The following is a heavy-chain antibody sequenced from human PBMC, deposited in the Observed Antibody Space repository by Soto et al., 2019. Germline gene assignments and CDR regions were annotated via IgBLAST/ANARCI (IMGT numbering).Heavy chain of an antibody. CDR2: INPNSGGT. J-gene: IGHJ5*02. V-gene: IGHV1-2*04. Sequence: RASVKVSCKASGYTFTGYYMHWVLQAPGQGLEWMGWINPNSGGTNYAQKFQGWVTMTRDTSISTAYMELSRLRSDNTAVYYCARDQRVATSKTRNWFDPWGQGTLVTVSS. CDR1: GYTFTGYY. CDR3: ARDQRVATSKTRNWFDP. D-gene: IGHD5-12*01.